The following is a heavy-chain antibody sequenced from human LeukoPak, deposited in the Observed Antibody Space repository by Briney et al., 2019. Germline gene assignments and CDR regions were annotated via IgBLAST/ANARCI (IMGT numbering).Heavy chain of an antibody. CDR3: ARVGLHPRGAFDI. V-gene: IGHV3-7*01. D-gene: IGHD5-24*01. CDR1: GFTFSSYS. J-gene: IGHJ3*02. CDR2: IKQDGSEK. Sequence: GGSLRLSCAASGFTFSSYSMNWVRQAPGKGLEWVANIKQDGSEKYYVDSVKGRFTISRDNAKNSLYLQMNSLRAEDTAVYYCARVGLHPRGAFDIWGQGTMVTVSS.